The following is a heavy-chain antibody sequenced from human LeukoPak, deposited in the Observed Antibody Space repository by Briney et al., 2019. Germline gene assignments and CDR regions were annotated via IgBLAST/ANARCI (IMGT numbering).Heavy chain of an antibody. D-gene: IGHD6-19*01. V-gene: IGHV3-30*02. Sequence: GGSLRLSCTASGFKFKNYGMHWVRQAPGKGLDWVASVRYDGNRTNYADSVKGRFTISRSNLENTLYLQMNSLTSEDTGIYYCVSSVGWALRYYFDYWGQGTLVTVSS. CDR3: VSSVGWALRYYFDY. CDR1: GFKFKNYG. J-gene: IGHJ4*02. CDR2: VRYDGNRT.